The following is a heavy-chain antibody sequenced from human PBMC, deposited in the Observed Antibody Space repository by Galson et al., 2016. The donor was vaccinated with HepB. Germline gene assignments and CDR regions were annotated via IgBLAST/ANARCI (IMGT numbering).Heavy chain of an antibody. Sequence: SETLSLTCSVPGGSIRSSDYYWTWIRQTPGKGLEWIGSVYYSGSTYYNPYLKSRVTISVDTSKNQFSLRLTSVTAADTAVYYCAGGAGGATRNYFDPWGQGTLVTVSS. D-gene: IGHD4-11*01. V-gene: IGHV4-39*01. CDR3: AGGAGGATRNYFDP. CDR2: VYYSGST. CDR1: GGSIRSSDYY. J-gene: IGHJ5*02.